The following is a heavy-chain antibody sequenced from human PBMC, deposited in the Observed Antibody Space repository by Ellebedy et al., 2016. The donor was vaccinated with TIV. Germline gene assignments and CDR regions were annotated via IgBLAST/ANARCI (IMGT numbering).Heavy chain of an antibody. CDR1: GVSISDSNYY. Sequence: MPSETLSLTCSVSGVSISDSNYYWDWIRQPPGKGLVWIGNVYHSGNSYHSPSVRGRVTVSMDTSKNQFSLKLTSVTAADSAKYFCARRLVVGARFDSWGQGLLVTVSS. CDR2: VYHSGNS. V-gene: IGHV4-39*01. CDR3: ARRLVVGARFDS. J-gene: IGHJ4*02. D-gene: IGHD2-15*01.